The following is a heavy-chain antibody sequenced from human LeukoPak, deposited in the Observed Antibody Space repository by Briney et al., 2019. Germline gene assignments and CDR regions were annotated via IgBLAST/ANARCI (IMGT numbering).Heavy chain of an antibody. D-gene: IGHD3-10*01. V-gene: IGHV1-69*13. Sequence: SVKVSCKASGGTFSSYAISWVRQAPGQGLEWMGGIIPIFGTANYAQKFQGRVTITADESTSTAYMELSSLRSEDTAVYYCARSSITMVRGVIGAFDTWGQGTMVTVSS. CDR2: IIPIFGTA. CDR1: GGTFSSYA. J-gene: IGHJ3*02. CDR3: ARSSITMVRGVIGAFDT.